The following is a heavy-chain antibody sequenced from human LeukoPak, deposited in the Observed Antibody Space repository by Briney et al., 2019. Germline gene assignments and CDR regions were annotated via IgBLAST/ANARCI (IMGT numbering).Heavy chain of an antibody. D-gene: IGHD6-25*01. J-gene: IGHJ4*02. V-gene: IGHV1-2*02. CDR1: GYTFTSYD. CDR3: ARTLPAAD. CDR2: INPNSGGT. Sequence: ASVKVSCKASGYTFTSYDINWVRQATGQGLEWMGWINPNSGGTNYAQKFQGRVTMTRDTSISTAYMELSRLRSDDTAVYYCARTLPAADWGQGTLVTVSS.